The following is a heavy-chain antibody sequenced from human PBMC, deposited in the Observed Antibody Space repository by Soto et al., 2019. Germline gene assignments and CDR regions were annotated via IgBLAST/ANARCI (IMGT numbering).Heavy chain of an antibody. V-gene: IGHV3-33*01. Sequence: QVQLVESGGGVVQPGRSLRLSCAASGFTFSSYGMHWVRQAPGKGLEWVAVIWYDGSNKYYADSVKGRFTISRDNSKNTLYLQMNGLRAEDTAVYYCARMGSGWPKDAFDIWGQGTMVTVSS. CDR1: GFTFSSYG. CDR2: IWYDGSNK. J-gene: IGHJ3*02. D-gene: IGHD6-19*01. CDR3: ARMGSGWPKDAFDI.